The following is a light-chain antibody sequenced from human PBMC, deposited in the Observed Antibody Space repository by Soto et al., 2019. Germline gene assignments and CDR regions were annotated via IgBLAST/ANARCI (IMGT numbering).Light chain of an antibody. CDR2: DAS. V-gene: IGKV1-5*01. Sequence: TTQAPTTPSSPRGERVTRTLRASQSISRWLAWYQQKPGKAPKALIYDASTLRSGVPSRFSGGGSGPEFTLTISSMQADEFSTYYCQQHNTYSTFGQGTRLEIK. J-gene: IGKJ5*01. CDR1: QSISRW. CDR3: QQHNTYST.